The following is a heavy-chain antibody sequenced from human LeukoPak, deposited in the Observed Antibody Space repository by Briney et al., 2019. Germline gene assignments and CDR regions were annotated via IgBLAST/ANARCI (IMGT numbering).Heavy chain of an antibody. D-gene: IGHD3-22*01. Sequence: SETLSLTCAVYGGSFSGYYWGWLRQPPGKGLEWIGSIYYSGSTYYNPSLKSRVTISVDTSKNQFSLKLSSVTAADTAVYYCARLWGAQTYYYDSSGADYWGQGTLVTVSS. CDR2: IYYSGST. CDR1: GGSFSGYY. J-gene: IGHJ4*02. CDR3: ARLWGAQTYYYDSSGADY. V-gene: IGHV4-34*01.